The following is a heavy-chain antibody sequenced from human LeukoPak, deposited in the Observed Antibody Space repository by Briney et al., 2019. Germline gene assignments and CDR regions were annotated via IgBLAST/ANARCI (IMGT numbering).Heavy chain of an antibody. Sequence: PGGSLRLSCAASGFTFDDYAMHWVRQAPGKGLEWVSGISWNSGSIVYADSVKGRFTISRDKAKNSLYLQMNSLRAEDTALYYCAKSRGYGTRDAFDIWGQGTMVTVSS. D-gene: IGHD6-25*01. J-gene: IGHJ3*02. V-gene: IGHV3-9*01. CDR3: AKSRGYGTRDAFDI. CDR2: ISWNSGSI. CDR1: GFTFDDYA.